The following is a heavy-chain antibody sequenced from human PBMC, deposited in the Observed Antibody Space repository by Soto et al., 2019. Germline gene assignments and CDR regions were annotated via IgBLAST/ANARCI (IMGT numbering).Heavy chain of an antibody. V-gene: IGHV3-23*01. CDR1: GFTFSSYA. CDR2: IGGGGVNT. J-gene: IGHJ3*02. CDR3: AKGILVKPPGSRALDI. D-gene: IGHD2-2*01. Sequence: EVQLLESGGGLVQPGGSLRLSCAASGFTFSSYAMSWVRQAPGKGLEWVSIIGGGGVNTYYADSVKSRFTISRDNSINALYLQMSSLRAGDTAVYYCAKGILVKPPGSRALDIWGQGTMVTVSS.